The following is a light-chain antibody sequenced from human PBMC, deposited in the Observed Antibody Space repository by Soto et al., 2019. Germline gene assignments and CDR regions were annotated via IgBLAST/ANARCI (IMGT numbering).Light chain of an antibody. CDR1: SSDTTDFYS. V-gene: IGLV2-14*01. CDR2: EVT. J-gene: IGLJ2*01. CDR3: NSYSVSAGLVL. Sequence: QSVLTQPASVSGSPGQSITISCTGTSSDTTDFYSVSWYQQHPGQAPKLVIYEVTNRPSGVSSRFSGSKSDNTASLTISGLQAEDEADYYCNSYSVSAGLVLFGGGTNLTVL.